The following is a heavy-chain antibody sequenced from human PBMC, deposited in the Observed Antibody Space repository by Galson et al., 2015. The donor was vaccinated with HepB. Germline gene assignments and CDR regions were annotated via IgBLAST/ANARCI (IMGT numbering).Heavy chain of an antibody. J-gene: IGHJ4*02. CDR1: GFTFSSYS. CDR2: ISSSSYI. Sequence: SLRLSCAASGFTFSSYSMNWVRQAPGKGLEWVSSISSSSYIYYADSVKGRFTISRDNAKNSLYLQMNSLRTEDTAVYYCARDLVVAPSTIDYWGQGTLVTVSS. V-gene: IGHV3-21*01. CDR3: ARDLVVAPSTIDY. D-gene: IGHD2-15*01.